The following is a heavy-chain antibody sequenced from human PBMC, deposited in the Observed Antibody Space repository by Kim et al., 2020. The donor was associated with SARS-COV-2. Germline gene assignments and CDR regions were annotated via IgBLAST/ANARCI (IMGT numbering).Heavy chain of an antibody. CDR1: GFTVSSNY. V-gene: IGHV3-53*01. D-gene: IGHD3-16*02. CDR2: IYSGGST. J-gene: IGHJ4*02. CDR3: ARWGGVIVRTYYFDY. Sequence: GGSLRLSCAASGFTVSSNYMSWVRQAPGKGLEWVSVIYSGGSTYYADSVKGRFTISRDNSKNTLYLQMNSLRAEDTAVYYCARWGGVIVRTYYFDYWGQGTLVTVSS.